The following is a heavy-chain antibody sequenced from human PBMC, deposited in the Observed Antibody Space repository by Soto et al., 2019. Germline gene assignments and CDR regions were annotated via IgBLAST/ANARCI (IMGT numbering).Heavy chain of an antibody. CDR3: AKDRGGGYDYYFDY. V-gene: IGHV3-30*18. D-gene: IGHD5-12*01. CDR1: GFTFSSYG. J-gene: IGHJ4*02. Sequence: ALRLSCAAFGFTFSSYGMHWVRQAPGKGLEWVAVISYDGSNKYYADSVKGRFTISRDNSKNTLYLQMNSLRAEDTAVYYRAKDRGGGYDYYFDYWGQGTLVTVSS. CDR2: ISYDGSNK.